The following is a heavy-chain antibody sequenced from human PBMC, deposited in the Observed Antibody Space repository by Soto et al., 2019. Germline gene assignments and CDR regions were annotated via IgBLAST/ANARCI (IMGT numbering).Heavy chain of an antibody. V-gene: IGHV3-30*03. Sequence: QVQLVESGGGVVQPGRSLRLTCAASGFIFSGSGMHWVRQAPGKGLEWVALISYEGSRTYYADSVRDRFTISRDNGQNTLYLQMNSLRAEDTAVYFCARWVGGSMYDNSGKYDSWGQGTLVIVSS. D-gene: IGHD3-22*01. CDR1: GFIFSGSG. J-gene: IGHJ5*01. CDR2: ISYEGSRT. CDR3: ARWVGGSMYDNSGKYDS.